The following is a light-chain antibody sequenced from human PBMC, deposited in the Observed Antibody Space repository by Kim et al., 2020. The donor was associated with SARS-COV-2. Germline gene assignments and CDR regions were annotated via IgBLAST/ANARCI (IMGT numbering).Light chain of an antibody. CDR3: QHRADWPQT. CDR2: NAS. Sequence: EIVLTQSPSTLSLSPGERATLSCRASQSISDFLGWYQQKVGQPPRLLIYNASHSATGIPARFSGSGSGTDFTLTISGLEPEDSAIYYCQHRADWPQTFGQGTKLEI. J-gene: IGKJ2*01. V-gene: IGKV3-11*01. CDR1: QSISDF.